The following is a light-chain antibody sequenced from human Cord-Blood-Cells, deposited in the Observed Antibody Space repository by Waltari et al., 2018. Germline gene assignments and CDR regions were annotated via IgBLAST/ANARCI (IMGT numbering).Light chain of an antibody. Sequence: DIPMTHSPSTLSASVGDTVTITCRASQSISSCLAWYQQKPGKAPILLIYDASSLESGFPSRFSGSGSGTEFTLTISSLQRDDFATYYCQPYNSDSGPFGQGTKVE. V-gene: IGKV1-5*01. CDR1: QSISSC. J-gene: IGKJ1*01. CDR2: DAS. CDR3: QPYNSDSGP.